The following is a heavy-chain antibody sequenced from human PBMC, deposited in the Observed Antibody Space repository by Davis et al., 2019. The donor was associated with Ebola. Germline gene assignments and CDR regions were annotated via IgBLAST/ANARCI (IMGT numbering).Heavy chain of an antibody. J-gene: IGHJ4*02. D-gene: IGHD2-2*01. CDR1: GFTFSSYW. V-gene: IGHV3-7*01. Sequence: GESLKISCAASGFTFSSYWMSWVRQAPGKGLEWVANIKQDGSEKYYVDSVKGRFTISRDNAKNSLYLQMNSLRAEDTAVYYCARDRLSTTGSDWGQGTLVTVSS. CDR3: ARDRLSTTGSD. CDR2: IKQDGSEK.